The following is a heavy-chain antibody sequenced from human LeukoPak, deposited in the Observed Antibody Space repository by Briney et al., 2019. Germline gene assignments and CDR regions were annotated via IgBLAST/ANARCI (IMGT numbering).Heavy chain of an antibody. J-gene: IGHJ6*03. V-gene: IGHV7-4-1*02. CDR1: GYTFTSYA. CDR3: ARDPGTGSYYYYYYMDV. CDR2: INTNTGNP. D-gene: IGHD1-1*01. Sequence: ASVKVSCKASGYTFTSYAMNWVRQAPGQGLEWMGWINTNTGNPTYAQGFTGRFVFSLGTSVSTAYLQISSLKAEDTAVYYCARDPGTGSYYYYYYMDVWGKGTTVTVSS.